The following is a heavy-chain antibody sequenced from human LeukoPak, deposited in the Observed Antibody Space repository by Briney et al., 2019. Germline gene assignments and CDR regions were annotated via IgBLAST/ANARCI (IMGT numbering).Heavy chain of an antibody. V-gene: IGHV3-48*01. CDR1: EFIFSSYS. J-gene: IGHJ4*02. CDR2: ISSSSSTI. D-gene: IGHD3-16*01. CDR3: ASTLGREPALFDY. Sequence: GGSLRLSCAASEFIFSSYSMNWVRQTPGKGLEWVSYISSSSSTIYYADSVKGRFTISRDNAKNSLYLQMNSLRAEDTAVYYCASTLGREPALFDYWGQGTLVTVSS.